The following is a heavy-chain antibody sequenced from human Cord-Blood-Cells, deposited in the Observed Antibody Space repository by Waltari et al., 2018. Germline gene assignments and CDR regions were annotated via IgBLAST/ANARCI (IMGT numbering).Heavy chain of an antibody. CDR1: GYSFTSYW. Sequence: EVQLVQPGAAEKKPGESLKISCKGSGYSFTSYWIAGVRQMPGKGLEWMGIIYPVDSDTRYSPSFQGQVTISADKSISTAYLQWSSLKASDTAMYYCARILTGEEYFDYWGQGTLVTVSS. V-gene: IGHV5-51*01. CDR3: ARILTGEEYFDY. CDR2: IYPVDSDT. J-gene: IGHJ4*02. D-gene: IGHD7-27*01.